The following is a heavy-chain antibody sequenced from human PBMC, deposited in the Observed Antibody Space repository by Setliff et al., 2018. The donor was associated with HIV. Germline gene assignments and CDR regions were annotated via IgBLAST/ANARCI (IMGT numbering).Heavy chain of an antibody. CDR1: GGSISSGGYY. Sequence: LSLTCTVSGGSISSGGYYWSWIRQPPGKGLEWIGYIYYSGSTNYNPSLKNRVTISIDTSKNQFSLKLSSVTAADTAVYYCARQHYYDSSGRNLMDVWGKGTTVTVSS. D-gene: IGHD3-22*01. J-gene: IGHJ6*03. CDR3: ARQHYYDSSGRNLMDV. V-gene: IGHV4-61*08. CDR2: IYYSGST.